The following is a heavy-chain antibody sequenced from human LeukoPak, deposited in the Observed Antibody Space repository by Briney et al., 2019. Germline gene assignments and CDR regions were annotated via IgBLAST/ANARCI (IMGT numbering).Heavy chain of an antibody. V-gene: IGHV4-34*01. D-gene: IGHD4-17*01. CDR3: ASSTTVSDFDY. J-gene: IGHJ4*02. CDR1: GGSFSGYY. Sequence: SETLSLTCAVYGGSFSGYYWSWIRQPPGKGLEWIGEINHSGSTNYNPSLKGRVTISVDTSKNQFSLKLSSVTAADTAVYYCASSTTVSDFDYWGQGTLVTVSS. CDR2: INHSGST.